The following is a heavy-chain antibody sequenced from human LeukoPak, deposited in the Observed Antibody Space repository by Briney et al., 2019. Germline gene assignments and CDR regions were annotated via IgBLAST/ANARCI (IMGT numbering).Heavy chain of an antibody. V-gene: IGHV3-74*01. D-gene: IGHD4-17*01. Sequence: TGGSLRLSCAASGFTFSNYWIHWVRQAPGKGLVWVSRINNDGNSTSYSDSVKGRFTISRDNTKDTLYLQMNSLRAEDTAVYYCARGATVTSSWGQGTLVTVSS. J-gene: IGHJ4*02. CDR2: INNDGNST. CDR3: ARGATVTSS. CDR1: GFTFSNYW.